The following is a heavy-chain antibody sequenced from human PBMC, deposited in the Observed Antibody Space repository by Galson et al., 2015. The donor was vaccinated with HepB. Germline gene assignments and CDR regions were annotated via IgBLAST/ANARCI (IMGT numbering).Heavy chain of an antibody. CDR1: GGTFSSYT. J-gene: IGHJ4*02. CDR2: IIPILGIA. Sequence: SVKVSCKASGGTFSSYTISWVRQAPGQGLEWMGRIIPILGIANYAQKFQGRVTITADKSTSTAYMELSSLRSEDTAVYYCASRFGELSDFDYWGQGTLVTVSS. V-gene: IGHV1-69*02. CDR3: ASRFGELSDFDY. D-gene: IGHD3-10*01.